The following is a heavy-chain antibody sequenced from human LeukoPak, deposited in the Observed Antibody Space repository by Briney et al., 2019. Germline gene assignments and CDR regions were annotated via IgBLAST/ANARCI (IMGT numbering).Heavy chain of an antibody. J-gene: IGHJ4*02. Sequence: PGGSLRLSCVGSGFTFSKYAMHWVRQAPGKGLEWLAVISFDAKHKYYGDSVKGRFTISRDNSINTLYLQMSGLTSEDTALYYCARGRVVPATRLDYWGRGTLVTVSS. CDR3: ARGRVVPATRLDY. D-gene: IGHD2-15*01. V-gene: IGHV3-30*04. CDR1: GFTFSKYA. CDR2: ISFDAKHK.